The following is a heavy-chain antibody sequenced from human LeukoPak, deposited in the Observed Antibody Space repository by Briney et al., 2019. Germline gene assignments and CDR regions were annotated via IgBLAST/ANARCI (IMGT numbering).Heavy chain of an antibody. D-gene: IGHD3-16*01. J-gene: IGHJ3*02. CDR2: ISWSSVSI. V-gene: IGHV3-9*01. CDR1: GFSFDDYA. CDR3: AKRKAGGYALDI. Sequence: GGSLRLSCAALGFSFDDYAMCWVRHAPGKGLEWVSGISWSSVSIGYADSVKGRFTISRDNAKNSLYLQMNSLKAEDTALYYCAKRKAGGYALDIWGQGTMVTVSS.